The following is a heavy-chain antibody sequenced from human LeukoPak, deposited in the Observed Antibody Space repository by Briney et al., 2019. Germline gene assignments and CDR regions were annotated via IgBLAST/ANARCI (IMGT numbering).Heavy chain of an antibody. CDR1: GGSISSYY. V-gene: IGHV4-59*08. D-gene: IGHD3-10*01. Sequence: SETLSLTCTVSGGSISSYYWRWIRQPPRKGLEWLGYIYYSGSTNYNPSLKSRVTISEDTSKNQFSLKLSSVTAADTAVYYCARGDYGSGSYYNYYYGMDVWGQGTTVTVSS. J-gene: IGHJ6*02. CDR2: IYYSGST. CDR3: ARGDYGSGSYYNYYYGMDV.